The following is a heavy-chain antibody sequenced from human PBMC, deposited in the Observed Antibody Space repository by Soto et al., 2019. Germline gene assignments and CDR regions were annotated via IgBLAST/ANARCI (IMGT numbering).Heavy chain of an antibody. J-gene: IGHJ4*02. CDR3: ARDDSNGNFDY. D-gene: IGHD1-26*01. CDR1: GGSISSYY. CDR2: IYYSGST. V-gene: IGHV4-59*01. Sequence: SETLCLTWTVSGGSISSYYGSWIRQPPGKGLEWIGYIYYSGSTNYNPSLKSRVTISVDTSKNQFSLKLSSVTAADTAVYYCARDDSNGNFDYWGQGTLVNAPQ.